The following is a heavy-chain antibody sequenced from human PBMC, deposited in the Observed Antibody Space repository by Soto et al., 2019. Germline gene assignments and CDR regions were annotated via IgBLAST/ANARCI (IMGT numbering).Heavy chain of an antibody. Sequence: QVQLVESGGGVVQPGRSLRLSCAASGFSFSVYFIHWVRQAPGKGLEWVAEISHDGNQKDYADSVKGRITISRDNSKNTVYLQMNSLRVEDTAVYYCVRGPEHGALDTWGQGTMITVSS. CDR1: GFSFSVYF. J-gene: IGHJ3*02. V-gene: IGHV3-30-3*01. CDR3: VRGPEHGALDT. CDR2: ISHDGNQK.